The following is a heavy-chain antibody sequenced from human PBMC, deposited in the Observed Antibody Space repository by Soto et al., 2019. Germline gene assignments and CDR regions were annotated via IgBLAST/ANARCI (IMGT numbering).Heavy chain of an antibody. V-gene: IGHV1-2*02. J-gene: IGHJ6*02. CDR2: INPNSGGT. D-gene: IGHD1-1*01. Sequence: QVQLVQSGAEVKKPGASVKVSCKASGYTFTGYYMHWVRQAPGQGLEWMGWINPNSGGTNYAQKVQGRVTMTRDTSISTAYMELSRLRSDDTAVYYCARVRNTYYYGMDVWGQGTTVTVSS. CDR1: GYTFTGYY. CDR3: ARVRNTYYYGMDV.